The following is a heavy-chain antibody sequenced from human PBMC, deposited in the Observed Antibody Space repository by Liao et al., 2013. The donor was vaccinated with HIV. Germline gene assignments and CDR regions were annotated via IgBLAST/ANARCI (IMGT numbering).Heavy chain of an antibody. CDR1: GDSTNHYNFMSEYY. J-gene: IGHJ3*02. Sequence: QVLLQESGPGLVKPSETLSLTCVVSGDSTNHYNFMSEYYWSWIRHTAERGLEWLGRVHITGSANYNPSLQSRVAMSVHSSMKQYSLKLTSVTAADTAVYYCARDYFYDSSGYGVGAYDIWSQGTMVTVSS. CDR2: VHITGSA. CDR3: ARDYFYDSSGYGVGAYDI. V-gene: IGHV4-61*02. D-gene: IGHD3-22*01.